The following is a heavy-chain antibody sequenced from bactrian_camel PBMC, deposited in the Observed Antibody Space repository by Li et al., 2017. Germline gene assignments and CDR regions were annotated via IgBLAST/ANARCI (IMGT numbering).Heavy chain of an antibody. Sequence: HVQLVESGGGSVQAGGSLRLSCSASGWFYGTRCMGWFRKAPGKEREGVASIDSDGRATYTDDVKGRFTISKANAKNTLYLQMDNLKPEDTALYRCGASWDVTAPAYLGLITSPESGAYWGEGTQVTVS. J-gene: IGHJ4*01. D-gene: IGHD5*01. CDR3: GASWDVTAPAYLGLITSPESGAY. CDR2: IDSDGRA. CDR1: GWFYGTRC. V-gene: IGHV3S53*01.